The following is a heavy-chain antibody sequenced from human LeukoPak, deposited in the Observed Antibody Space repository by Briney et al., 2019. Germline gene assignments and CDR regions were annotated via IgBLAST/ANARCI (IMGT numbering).Heavy chain of an antibody. J-gene: IGHJ3*02. V-gene: IGHV4-59*12. D-gene: IGHD3-10*01. CDR1: GGSISSYY. CDR3: AKAGVRGVRAAFDI. CDR2: IYYSGTT. Sequence: PSETLSLTCTVSGGSISSYYWSWIRQPPGKGLEWIGYIYYSGTTNYNPSLRSRVTISVDTSKNQFSLKLSSVTAADTAVYYCAKAGVRGVRAAFDIWGQGTMVTVSS.